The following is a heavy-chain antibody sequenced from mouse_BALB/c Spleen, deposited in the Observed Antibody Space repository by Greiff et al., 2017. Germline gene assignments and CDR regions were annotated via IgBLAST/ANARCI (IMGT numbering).Heavy chain of an antibody. V-gene: IGHV1-14*01. CDR2: INPYNDGT. J-gene: IGHJ3*01. CDR3: ARDGYYAWFAY. CDR1: GYTFTSYV. D-gene: IGHD2-3*01. Sequence: LVESGPELVKPGASVKMSCKASGYTFTSYVMHWVKQKPGQGLEWIGYINPYNDGTKYNEKFKGKATLTSDKSSSTAYMELSSLTSEDSAVYYCARDGYYAWFAYWGQGTLVTVSA.